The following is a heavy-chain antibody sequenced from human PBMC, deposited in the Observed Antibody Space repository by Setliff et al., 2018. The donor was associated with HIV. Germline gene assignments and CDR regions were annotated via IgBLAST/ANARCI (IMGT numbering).Heavy chain of an antibody. CDR2: IYYSGST. V-gene: IGHV4-39*01. CDR3: APEVGYSSSSSPN. CDR1: GGSISSSSYY. Sequence: SETLSLTCTVSGGSISSSSYYWGWIRQPPGKGLEWIGSIYYSGSTYYNPPLKSRVTISVDTSKNQFSLKLSSVTAADTAVYYCAPEVGYSSSSSPNWGQGTLVTVSS. J-gene: IGHJ4*02. D-gene: IGHD6-6*01.